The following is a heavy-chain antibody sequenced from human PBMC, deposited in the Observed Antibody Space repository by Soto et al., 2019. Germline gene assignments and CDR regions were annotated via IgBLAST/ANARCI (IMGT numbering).Heavy chain of an antibody. V-gene: IGHV4-30-2*01. CDR1: GGSISSGGYS. J-gene: IGHJ4*02. D-gene: IGHD6-13*01. Sequence: TLETLSLTCAVSGGSISSGGYSWSWIRQPPGKGLEWIGYIYHSGSAYYNPSLKSRVTISVDRSKNQFSLKLSSVTAADTAVYYCARAYSSSWYREYYFDYWGQGTLVTVSS. CDR2: IYHSGSA. CDR3: ARAYSSSWYREYYFDY.